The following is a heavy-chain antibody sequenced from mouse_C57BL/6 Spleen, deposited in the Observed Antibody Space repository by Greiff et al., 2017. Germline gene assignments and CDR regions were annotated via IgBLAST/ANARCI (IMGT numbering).Heavy chain of an antibody. Sequence: QVQLQQPGAELVKPGASVKLSCKASGYTFTSYWMHWVKQRPGQGLEWIGMIHPNSGSTNYNEKFKSKATLTVDKSSSTAYMQLSSLTSEDSAVYYCARCPYDYDIYYAMDYWGQGTSVTVSS. D-gene: IGHD2-4*01. J-gene: IGHJ4*01. CDR2: IHPNSGST. V-gene: IGHV1-64*01. CDR3: ARCPYDYDIYYAMDY. CDR1: GYTFTSYW.